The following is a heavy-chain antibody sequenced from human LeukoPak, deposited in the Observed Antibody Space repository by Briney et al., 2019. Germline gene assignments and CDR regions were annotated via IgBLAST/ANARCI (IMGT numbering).Heavy chain of an antibody. CDR2: IWYDGSNK. Sequence: GGSLRLSCAASGFTFSSYGMHWVRQAPGKGLEWVAVIWYDGSNKYYADSVKGRFTISRDNSKNTLYLQMNSLRSEDTAVYYCAREADEYSSSEWFDPWGQGTLVTVSS. D-gene: IGHD6-6*01. CDR3: AREADEYSSSEWFDP. V-gene: IGHV3-33*01. J-gene: IGHJ5*02. CDR1: GFTFSSYG.